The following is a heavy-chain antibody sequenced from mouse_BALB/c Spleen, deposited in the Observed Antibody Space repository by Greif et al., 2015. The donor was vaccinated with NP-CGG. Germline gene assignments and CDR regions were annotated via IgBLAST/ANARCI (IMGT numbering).Heavy chain of an antibody. CDR3: ARRTGTESMDY. Sequence: QVQLQQPGPELVKPGASVKISCKASGYTFTDYYINWVKQKPGQGLEWIGWIYPGSGNTKYNEEFKGKATLTVDTSSSTAYMQLSSLTSEDTAVYFCARRTGTESMDYWVQGTSVTVSS. CDR2: IYPGSGNT. J-gene: IGHJ4*01. CDR1: GYTFTDYY. D-gene: IGHD4-1*01. V-gene: IGHV1-84*02.